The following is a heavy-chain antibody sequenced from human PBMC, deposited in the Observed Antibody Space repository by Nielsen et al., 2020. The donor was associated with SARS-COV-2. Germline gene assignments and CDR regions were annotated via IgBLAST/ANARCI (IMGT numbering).Heavy chain of an antibody. CDR2: ISSGSTI. CDR1: GFTFSSYG. CDR3: ARGRLVAGGTPFVY. D-gene: IGHD6-13*01. J-gene: IGHJ4*02. V-gene: IGHV3-48*04. Sequence: GESLKISCAASGFTFSSYGMHWVRQAPGRGLEWVSYISSGSTIYYADSVKGRFTISRDNAKNSLYLQMNSLRAEDTAVYYCARGRLVAGGTPFVYWGQGTLVTVSS.